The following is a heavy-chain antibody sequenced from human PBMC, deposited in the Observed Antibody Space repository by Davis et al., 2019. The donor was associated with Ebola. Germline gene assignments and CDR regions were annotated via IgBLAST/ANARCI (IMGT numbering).Heavy chain of an antibody. D-gene: IGHD3-3*01. V-gene: IGHV1-18*01. Sequence: ASVQVSCKASGGTFSSHPITWVRQAPGQGLEWMGWISTYNGNTNYAQKLQGRVTMTTDTSTSTAYMELRSLTSDDTAVYYCARDWSGYWGQGTLVTVSS. J-gene: IGHJ4*02. CDR1: GGTFSSHP. CDR2: ISTYNGNT. CDR3: ARDWSGY.